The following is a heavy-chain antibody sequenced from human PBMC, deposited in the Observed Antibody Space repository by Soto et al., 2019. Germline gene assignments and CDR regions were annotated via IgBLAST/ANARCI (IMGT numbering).Heavy chain of an antibody. J-gene: IGHJ4*01. CDR3: ARVHVMVMAGSTFDY. CDR2: IYHGGTT. Sequence: ETVSLTFTVSGYSISSSSYWAWIRQPPGKGPEWIASIYHGGTTFYNPSLKSRITISVDTSNNQFSLKLTSVTAADTAVYYCARVHVMVMAGSTFDYWGHGTLVTVSS. CDR1: GYSISSSSY. D-gene: IGHD6-19*01. V-gene: IGHV4-38-2*02.